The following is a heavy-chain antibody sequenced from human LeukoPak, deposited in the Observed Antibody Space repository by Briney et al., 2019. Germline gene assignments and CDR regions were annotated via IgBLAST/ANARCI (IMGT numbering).Heavy chain of an antibody. CDR3: ASTDYDFWSGYRFDY. CDR1: GGSISSYY. J-gene: IGHJ4*02. Sequence: SETLSLTCTVSGGSISSYYWSWIRQPAGKGLEWIGRIYTSGSTNYNPSLKSRVTLSVDTSKNQLSLKLSSVTAADTAVYYCASTDYDFWSGYRFDYWGQGNLVTVSS. V-gene: IGHV4-4*07. CDR2: IYTSGST. D-gene: IGHD3-3*01.